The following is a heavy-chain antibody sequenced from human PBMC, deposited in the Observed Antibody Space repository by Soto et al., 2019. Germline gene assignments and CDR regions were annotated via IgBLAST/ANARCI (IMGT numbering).Heavy chain of an antibody. CDR1: GFTFSSYG. V-gene: IGHV3-30*18. J-gene: IGHJ6*02. D-gene: IGHD1-7*01. CDR3: AKDRGWVSGTMGDYYYGMDV. CDR2: ISYDGSNK. Sequence: GGSLRLSCAASGFTFSSYGMHWVRQAPGKGLEWVAVISYDGSNKYYADSVKGRFTISRDNSKNTLYLQMNSLRAEDTAVYYRAKDRGWVSGTMGDYYYGMDVWGQGTTVTVSS.